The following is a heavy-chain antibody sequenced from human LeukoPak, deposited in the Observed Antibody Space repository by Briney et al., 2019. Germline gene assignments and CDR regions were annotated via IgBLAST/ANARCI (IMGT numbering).Heavy chain of an antibody. D-gene: IGHD2-15*01. CDR2: IYHSGST. J-gene: IGHJ4*02. V-gene: IGHV4-4*02. CDR1: GGSISSNNW. Sequence: PSETLSLTCAVSGGSISSNNWWSWVRQPPGKGPDWIGEIYHSGSTNYNPSLKGQVTISVEKSKNQFSLKLSSLTAADTPAYYCARVPIVVVVAATLPEYYFDYWGQGTLVTVSS. CDR3: ARVPIVVVVAATLPEYYFDY.